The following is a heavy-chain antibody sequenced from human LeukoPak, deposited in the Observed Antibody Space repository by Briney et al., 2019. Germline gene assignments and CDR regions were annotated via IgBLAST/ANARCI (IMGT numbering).Heavy chain of an antibody. V-gene: IGHV3-30*03. CDR3: ARGRGGYEYAFDI. D-gene: IGHD5-12*01. Sequence: GMSLRLSCAASGFTFRTYDMHWVRQAPGKGLEWVAVISYDGSNEYFADSVKGRFTISRDNSKNTLNLQLNSLRAEDTAVYYCARGRGGYEYAFDIWGQGTMVTVSS. CDR1: GFTFRTYD. CDR2: ISYDGSNE. J-gene: IGHJ3*02.